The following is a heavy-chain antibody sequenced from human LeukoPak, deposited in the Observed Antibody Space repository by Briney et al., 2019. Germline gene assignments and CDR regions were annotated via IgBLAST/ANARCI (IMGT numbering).Heavy chain of an antibody. CDR2: IWYDGSSK. Sequence: GRSLRLSCAASGFTFSSYGMHWVRQAPGKGLEWVAVIWYDGSSKYYADSVKGRFTISRDNSKNTLYLQMNSLRAEDTAVYYCARGGRKGDYGDYVDYWGQGTLVTVSS. D-gene: IGHD4-17*01. V-gene: IGHV3-33*01. CDR3: ARGGRKGDYGDYVDY. J-gene: IGHJ4*02. CDR1: GFTFSSYG.